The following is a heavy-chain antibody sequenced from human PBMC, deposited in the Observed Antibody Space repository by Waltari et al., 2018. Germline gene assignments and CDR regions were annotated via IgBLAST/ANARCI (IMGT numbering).Heavy chain of an antibody. V-gene: IGHV4-4*07. CDR2: IYSSGFP. Sequence: QVQLQESGPGRVKPSETLSLTCTVSGASMDNYYWNWIRQPAGKGLEWIGRIYSSGFPNYNPSLESRVTMSVDTSKNQLSLEVRSVTAADTAVYYCARDLSEGWFGDQSPLGYWGQETVVTVSA. D-gene: IGHD3-10*01. CDR1: GASMDNYY. CDR3: ARDLSEGWFGDQSPLGY. J-gene: IGHJ4*02.